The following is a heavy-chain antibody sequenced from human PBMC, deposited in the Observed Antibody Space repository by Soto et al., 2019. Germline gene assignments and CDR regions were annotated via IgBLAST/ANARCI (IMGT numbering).Heavy chain of an antibody. V-gene: IGHV3-23*01. CDR1: AFIFSDYA. CDR2: ISRDAANT. D-gene: IGHD3-9*01. CDR3: AKDPSTGYADH. J-gene: IGHJ4*02. Sequence: GGSLRLSCAASAFIFSDYAMTWVRQAPGKGLEWVSTISRDAANTHYADSVKGRFTISRDNSKNTLYLQMSSLRGEDTALYYCAKDPSTGYADHWGQGTLVTVSS.